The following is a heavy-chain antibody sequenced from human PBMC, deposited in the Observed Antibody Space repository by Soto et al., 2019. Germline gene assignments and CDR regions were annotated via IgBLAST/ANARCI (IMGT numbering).Heavy chain of an antibody. CDR2: IIPIFGTA. CDR1: GGTFSSYA. J-gene: IGHJ6*02. CDR3: ARAFGELLFPSVSGMDV. D-gene: IGHD3-10*01. Sequence: GASVKVSCKASGGTFSSYAISWVRQAPGQGLEWMGGIIPIFGTANYAQKFQGRVTITADESTSTAYMELSSLRSEDTAVYYCARAFGELLFPSVSGMDVWGQGTTVTVSS. V-gene: IGHV1-69*13.